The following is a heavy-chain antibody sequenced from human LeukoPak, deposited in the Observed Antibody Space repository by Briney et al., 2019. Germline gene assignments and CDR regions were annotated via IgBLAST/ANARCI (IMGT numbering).Heavy chain of an antibody. D-gene: IGHD6-13*01. CDR2: IYSGGST. CDR3: ARDSSSWYHASFDI. Sequence: GGSLRLSCAASGFTVSSNYMSWVRQAPGKGLEWVSVIYSGGSTYYADSVKGRFTISRDNSKNTLYLQMNSLRAEDTAVYYCARDSSSWYHASFDIWGQGTMVTVSS. V-gene: IGHV3-53*01. CDR1: GFTVSSNY. J-gene: IGHJ3*02.